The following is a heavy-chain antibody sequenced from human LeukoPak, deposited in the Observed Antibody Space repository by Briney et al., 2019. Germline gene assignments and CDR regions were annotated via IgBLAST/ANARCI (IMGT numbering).Heavy chain of an antibody. CDR1: GLTFDDYA. Sequence: GGSLRLSCAASGLTFDDYAMHWVRQVPGKGLEWVSLTSGDGYTTYYADSVKGRFTISRDNSKNSLYLQMNSLRTEDTALYYCAKGGDDIWYYFDYWGQGTLVTVSS. J-gene: IGHJ4*02. V-gene: IGHV3-43*02. CDR3: AKGGDDIWYYFDY. D-gene: IGHD3-9*01. CDR2: TSGDGYTT.